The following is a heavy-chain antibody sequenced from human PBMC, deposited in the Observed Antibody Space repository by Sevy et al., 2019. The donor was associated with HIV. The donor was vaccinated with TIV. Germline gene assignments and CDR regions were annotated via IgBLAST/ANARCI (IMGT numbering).Heavy chain of an antibody. Sequence: GESLKISCKVSGYNFTSQWIAWVRQMPGKGLEAMGIIYPYDSDTRYSPSFQGQVTISADKSIDTAYLEWSGLKASDAATYYCARLYMACTRLEIAGFDFWGQGTTVTVSS. CDR2: IYPYDSDT. CDR1: GYNFTSQW. D-gene: IGHD6-19*01. CDR3: ARLYMACTRLEIAGFDF. V-gene: IGHV5-51*01. J-gene: IGHJ3*01.